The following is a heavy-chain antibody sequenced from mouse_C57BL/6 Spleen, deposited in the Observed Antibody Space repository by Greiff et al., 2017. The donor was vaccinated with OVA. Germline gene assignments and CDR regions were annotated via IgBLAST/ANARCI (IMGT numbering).Heavy chain of an antibody. CDR3: VSPYYGSRDWYFDV. CDR1: GYTFTSYT. D-gene: IGHD1-1*01. V-gene: IGHV1-4*01. CDR2: INPSSGYT. Sequence: VQLVESGAELARPGASVKMSCKASGYTFTSYTMHWVKQRPGQGLEWIGYINPSSGYTKYNQKFKDKATLTADKSSSTAYMQLSSLTSEDSAVYYCVSPYYGSRDWYFDVWGTGTTVTVSS. J-gene: IGHJ1*03.